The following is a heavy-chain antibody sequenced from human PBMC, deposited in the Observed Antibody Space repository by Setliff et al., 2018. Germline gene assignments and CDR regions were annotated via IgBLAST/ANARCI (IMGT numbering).Heavy chain of an antibody. CDR2: IYIGGSA. Sequence: PSETLSLTCTVSGGSISSYYWSWIRQPAGKGLEWIGHIYIGGSANYNPSLKSRVTMSIDTSKNQFSLKLNSVTAADMAEYYCAREQWLDPPGYYYTDVWAKGTTVTVSS. CDR3: AREQWLDPPGYYYTDV. D-gene: IGHD6-19*01. J-gene: IGHJ6*03. CDR1: GGSISSYY. V-gene: IGHV4-4*07.